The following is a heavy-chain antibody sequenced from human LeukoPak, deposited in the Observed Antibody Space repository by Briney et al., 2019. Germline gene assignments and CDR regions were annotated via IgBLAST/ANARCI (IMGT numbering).Heavy chain of an antibody. CDR1: GGTFSSYA. CDR2: IIPIFGTA. CDR3: ATAGAILFDY. J-gene: IGHJ4*02. Sequence: SVKVSCKASGGTFSSYAISWVRQAPGQGLEWMGGIIPIFGTANYAQKFQGRVTMTEDTSTDTAYMELSSLRSEDTAVYYCATAGAILFDYWGQGTLVTVSS. D-gene: IGHD1-26*01. V-gene: IGHV1-69*06.